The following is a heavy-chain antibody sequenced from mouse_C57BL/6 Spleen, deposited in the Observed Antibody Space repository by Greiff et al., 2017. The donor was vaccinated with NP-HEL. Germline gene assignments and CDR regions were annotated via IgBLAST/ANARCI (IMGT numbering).Heavy chain of an antibody. CDR1: GYTFTSYW. V-gene: IGHV1-55*01. J-gene: IGHJ4*01. Sequence: VQLQQPGAELVKPGASVKMSCKASGYTFTSYWITWVKQRPGQGLEWIGDIYPGSGSTNYNEKFKSKATLTVDTSSSTTYMQLSSLTSEDSAVYYCARGSGFFYAMDYWGQGTSVTVSS. CDR3: ARGSGFFYAMDY. CDR2: IYPGSGST.